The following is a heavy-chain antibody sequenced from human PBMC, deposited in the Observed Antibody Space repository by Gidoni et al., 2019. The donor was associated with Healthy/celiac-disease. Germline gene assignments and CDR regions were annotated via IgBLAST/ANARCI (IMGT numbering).Heavy chain of an antibody. Sequence: QVQLVQSGAEVKKPGSSVKVSCKASGGTFSSYAISWVRQAPGQGLEWMGGIIPIFGTANYAQKFQGRVTITADESTSTAYMELSSLRSEDTAVYYCARAKVVVAATPFRQTGLFDYWGQGTLVTVSS. CDR3: ARAKVVVAATPFRQTGLFDY. J-gene: IGHJ4*02. D-gene: IGHD2-15*01. CDR1: GGTFSSYA. CDR2: IIPIFGTA. V-gene: IGHV1-69*01.